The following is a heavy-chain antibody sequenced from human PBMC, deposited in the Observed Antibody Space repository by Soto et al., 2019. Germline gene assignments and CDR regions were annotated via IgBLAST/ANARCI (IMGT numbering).Heavy chain of an antibody. J-gene: IGHJ4*02. CDR3: ASEGGHYYDSSGYSFDY. D-gene: IGHD3-22*01. Sequence: GASVKVSCKASGYTFTSYAIHWVRQAPGQRLEWMGWINAGNGNTKYSQKFQGRVTITRDTSASTAYMELSSLRSEDTAVYYCASEGGHYYDSSGYSFDYWGQGTLVTVSS. CDR2: INAGNGNT. V-gene: IGHV1-3*01. CDR1: GYTFTSYA.